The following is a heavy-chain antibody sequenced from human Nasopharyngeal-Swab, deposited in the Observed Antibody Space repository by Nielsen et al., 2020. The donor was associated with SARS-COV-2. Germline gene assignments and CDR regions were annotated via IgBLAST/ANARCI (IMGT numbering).Heavy chain of an antibody. V-gene: IGHV3-21*01. Sequence: GESLKISCAASRFTFSSYSMNWVRQAPGKGLEWVSSISSSSSYIYYADSVKGRFTISRDNAKNSLYLQMNSLRAEDTAVYYCARDLSPATPVYYYYGMDVWGQGTTVTVSS. J-gene: IGHJ6*02. CDR2: ISSSSSYI. D-gene: IGHD2-15*01. CDR1: RFTFSSYS. CDR3: ARDLSPATPVYYYYGMDV.